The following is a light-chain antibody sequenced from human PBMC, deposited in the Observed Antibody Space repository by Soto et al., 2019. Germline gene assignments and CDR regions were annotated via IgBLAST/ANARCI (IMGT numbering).Light chain of an antibody. CDR2: DVT. J-gene: IGLJ1*01. CDR3: SSYAGSNNVV. CDR1: SSDVGYYDY. V-gene: IGLV2-8*01. Sequence: QSALTQPPSASGFPGQSVTISCTGTSSDVGYYDYVSWYQQHPGKAPKLVIYDVTKRPSGVPDRVSASKSGNTASLTVSGLRAEDEADYYCSSYAGSNNVVFGSGTKLTVL.